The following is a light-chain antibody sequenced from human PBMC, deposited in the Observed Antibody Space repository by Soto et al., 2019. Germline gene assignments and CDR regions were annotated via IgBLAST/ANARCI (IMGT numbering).Light chain of an antibody. CDR2: AAT. J-gene: IGKJ1*01. CDR1: TGIRTD. CDR3: LQDYNYPWT. V-gene: IGKV1-6*01. Sequence: AIQLTQSPSSLSASVGDRVTITCRASTGIRTDLSWYQQKPGKVPKVLIYAATSLHSGVPSRFSGSESGTDFTLTISSLQPEDFATYYCLQDYNYPWTFGQGTKVDIK.